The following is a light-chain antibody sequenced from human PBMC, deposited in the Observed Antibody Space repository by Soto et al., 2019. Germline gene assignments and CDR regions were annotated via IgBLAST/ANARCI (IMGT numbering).Light chain of an antibody. CDR3: QQYGYSFRA. CDR1: QSVSSSY. CDR2: GAS. Sequence: EILLTQSPGTLSLSPGERATLSCRASQSVSSSYLSWYQLKPGQAPRLLIYGASSRATGIPDRFSGSGSGQHFTLTISRLEPEDFAVYYCQQYGYSFRAFGQGTKVEL. J-gene: IGKJ1*01. V-gene: IGKV3-20*01.